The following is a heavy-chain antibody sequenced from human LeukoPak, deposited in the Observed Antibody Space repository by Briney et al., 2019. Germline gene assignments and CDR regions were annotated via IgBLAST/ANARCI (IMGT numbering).Heavy chain of an antibody. CDR1: GYTFTSYY. D-gene: IGHD2-2*01. CDR2: INPNSGGT. J-gene: IGHJ6*02. CDR3: ARGEDVVVPAATTTSPYYYYGMDV. Sequence: ASVKVSCKASGYTFTSYYMHWVRQAPGQGLEWMGWINPNSGGTNYAQKFQGWVTMTRDTSISTAYMELSRLRSDDTAVYYCARGEDVVVPAATTTSPYYYYGMDVWGQGTTVTVSS. V-gene: IGHV1-2*04.